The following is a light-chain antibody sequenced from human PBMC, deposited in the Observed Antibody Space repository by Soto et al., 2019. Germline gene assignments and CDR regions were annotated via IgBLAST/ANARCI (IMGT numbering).Light chain of an antibody. Sequence: EIVMTQSPATLSVSPGEIATLYFSATQSILRNLAWYQHKPGQPPRLLIYGASTRATGIPGRFSGSGSGTEFTLTISSLQSEDFAIYYCQHYYNWPRTFGQGTKVDIK. J-gene: IGKJ1*01. CDR2: GAS. CDR1: QSILRN. V-gene: IGKV3-15*01. CDR3: QHYYNWPRT.